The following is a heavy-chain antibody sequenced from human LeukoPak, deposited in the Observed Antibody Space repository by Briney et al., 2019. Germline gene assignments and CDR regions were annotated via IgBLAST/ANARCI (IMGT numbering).Heavy chain of an antibody. J-gene: IGHJ4*02. CDR1: GYTFTSYG. Sequence: ASVKVSCKASGYTFTSYGISWVRQAPGQGLEWMGWISAYNGNTNYAQKLQGRVTMTTDTSTSTAYMELSSLRSEDTAVYYCARVYYYDSSGYPLGDYYFDYWGQGTLVTVSS. D-gene: IGHD3-22*01. CDR2: ISAYNGNT. V-gene: IGHV1-18*01. CDR3: ARVYYYDSSGYPLGDYYFDY.